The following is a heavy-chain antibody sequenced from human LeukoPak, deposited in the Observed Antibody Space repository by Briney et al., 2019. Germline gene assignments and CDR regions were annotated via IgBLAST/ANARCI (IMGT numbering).Heavy chain of an antibody. D-gene: IGHD6-13*01. J-gene: IGHJ4*02. V-gene: IGHV4-39*01. Sequence: NPSETLSLTCTVSGGSISSNKYYWGWIRQPPGKGLEWIGSIYYSGSTYYNPTLKSRVTIFVDTSKNQFSLKLSSVTAADTAVYYCARPRLGIAAAGSDYWGQGTLVTVSS. CDR2: IYYSGST. CDR1: GGSISSNKYY. CDR3: ARPRLGIAAAGSDY.